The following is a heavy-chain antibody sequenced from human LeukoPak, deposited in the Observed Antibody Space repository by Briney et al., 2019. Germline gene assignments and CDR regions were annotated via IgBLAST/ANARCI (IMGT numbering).Heavy chain of an antibody. J-gene: IGHJ4*02. CDR1: GGSISSSSYY. V-gene: IGHV4-61*05. D-gene: IGHD4-23*01. CDR3: ARGSTVVTPLYYFDY. CDR2: IYYSGST. Sequence: SETLSLTCTVSGGSISSSSYYWSWIRQPPGKGLEWIGYIYYSGSTNYNPSLKSRVTISVDTSKNQFSLKLSSVTAADTAVYYCARGSTVVTPLYYFDYWGQGTLVTVSS.